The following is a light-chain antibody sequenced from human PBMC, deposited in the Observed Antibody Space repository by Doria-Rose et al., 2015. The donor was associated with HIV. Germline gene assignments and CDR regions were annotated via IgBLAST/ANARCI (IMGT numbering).Light chain of an antibody. CDR1: QSLLYTSKNY. J-gene: IGKJ3*01. V-gene: IGKV4-1*01. CDR2: WAS. CDR3: QQYYDTPS. Sequence: DIRVTQSPESLGMSLGERATLNCKSNQSLLYTSKNYLAWYQQKPGQPPKLLIYWASTRQSGVPARFSGSGSGTDFTLNISSLEAEDVAVYYCQQYYDTPSFGPGTTVDIK.